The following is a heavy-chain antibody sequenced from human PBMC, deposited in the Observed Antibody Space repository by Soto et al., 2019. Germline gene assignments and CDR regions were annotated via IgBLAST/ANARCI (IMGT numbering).Heavy chain of an antibody. CDR1: GGSINSYY. V-gene: IGHV4-59*01. J-gene: IGHJ6*02. Sequence: PSETLSLTCTVSGGSINSYYWSWIRQPPGKGLEWIGYSHYTGSTNYNPSLKRRVTTSLDTSKNQFSLKLSSVTAADTVVYYCARSTTAMASYYYYGMDVWGQGATVTVSS. CDR3: ARSTTAMASYYYYGMDV. CDR2: SHYTGST. D-gene: IGHD5-18*01.